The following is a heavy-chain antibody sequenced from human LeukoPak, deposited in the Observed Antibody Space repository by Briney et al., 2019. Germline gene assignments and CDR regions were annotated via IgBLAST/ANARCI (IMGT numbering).Heavy chain of an antibody. CDR1: GYTFTGYY. D-gene: IGHD5-18*01. Sequence: ASVKVSCKASGYTFTGYYMHWVRQAPGQGFKWMGWINPNSGVTNYGQKFQGRVTMTTDTSINTVSLDLSSLRSDDTAVYYCAREGYSYGYDFAFWGQGTLVTVSS. J-gene: IGHJ4*02. V-gene: IGHV1-2*02. CDR3: AREGYSYGYDFAF. CDR2: INPNSGVT.